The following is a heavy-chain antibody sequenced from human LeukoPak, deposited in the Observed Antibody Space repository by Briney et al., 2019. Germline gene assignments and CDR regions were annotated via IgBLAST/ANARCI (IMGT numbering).Heavy chain of an antibody. J-gene: IGHJ4*02. CDR1: GYSISSGYY. Sequence: SETLSLTCTVSGYSISSGYYWGWIRQPPGKGLEWIGSIYHSGSTYYNPSLKSRVTISVDTSKNQFSLKLSSVTAADTAVYYWARDSIYYDSSGSFDYWGQGTLVTVSS. D-gene: IGHD3-22*01. V-gene: IGHV4-38-2*02. CDR3: ARDSIYYDSSGSFDY. CDR2: IYHSGST.